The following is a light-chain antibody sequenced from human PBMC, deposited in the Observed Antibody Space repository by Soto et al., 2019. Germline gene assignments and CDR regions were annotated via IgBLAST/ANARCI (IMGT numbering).Light chain of an antibody. V-gene: IGKV3-20*01. Sequence: EIVLTQSPGTLSLSPGERATLSCRASQSVSSNYLAWYQQKPGQAPRLLIYGASSRATGIPDRFSGSGSGTDFTLTISRLEPEEFAVYHWQQYGSSPLTFGGGTKVEIK. J-gene: IGKJ4*01. CDR1: QSVSSNY. CDR2: GAS. CDR3: QQYGSSPLT.